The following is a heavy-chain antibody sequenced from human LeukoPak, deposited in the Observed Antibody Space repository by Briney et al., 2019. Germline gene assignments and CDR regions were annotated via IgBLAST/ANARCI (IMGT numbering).Heavy chain of an antibody. CDR2: IYTSGST. CDR1: GGSLSSGSYY. Sequence: PSQTLSLTCTVSGGSLSSGSYYWSWIRQPAGKGLEWIGRIYTSGSTNYNPSLKSRVTISVDTSKNQFSLKLSSVTAADTAVYYCAREGLGQWLLLDYWGQGTLVTVSS. CDR3: AREGLGQWLLLDY. J-gene: IGHJ4*02. D-gene: IGHD6-19*01. V-gene: IGHV4-61*02.